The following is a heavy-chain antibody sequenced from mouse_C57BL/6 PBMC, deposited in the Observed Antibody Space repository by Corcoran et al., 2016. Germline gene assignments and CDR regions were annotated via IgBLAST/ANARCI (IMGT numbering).Heavy chain of an antibody. CDR2: INPNDGTT. Sequence: EFQLQQSGPELVKRGASVKISGKAFGYSFTDYDMNWVKQSNGKSLEGSGVINPNDGTTSYNQKFKGKTTLTVDQSSSTAYLQLNSLTSEDSAVYYCARGYYGSSYWYFDVCGTGTTVTVSS. V-gene: IGHV1-39*01. D-gene: IGHD1-1*01. CDR1: GYSFTDYD. J-gene: IGHJ1*03. CDR3: ARGYYGSSYWYFDV.